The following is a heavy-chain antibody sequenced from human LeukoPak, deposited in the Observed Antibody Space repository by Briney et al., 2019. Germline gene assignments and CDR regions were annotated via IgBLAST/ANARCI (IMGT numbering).Heavy chain of an antibody. D-gene: IGHD3-16*02. CDR2: IKQDGSEK. Sequence: GGSLRLSCAASGFTFSSYWMNWVRQAPGKGLEWVANIKQDGSEKYYVDSAKGRFTISRDNAKNSLYLQMNSLRAEDTAGYYCARSYYVWGSYPPDDYWGQGTLVTVSS. V-gene: IGHV3-7*01. CDR3: ARSYYVWGSYPPDDY. J-gene: IGHJ4*02. CDR1: GFTFSSYW.